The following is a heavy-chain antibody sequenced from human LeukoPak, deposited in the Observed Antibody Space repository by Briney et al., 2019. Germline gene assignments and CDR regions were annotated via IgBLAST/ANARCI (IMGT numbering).Heavy chain of an antibody. J-gene: IGHJ4*02. CDR1: GGSVSSGSYY. CDR3: AREGLASMVRGVIPY. D-gene: IGHD3-10*01. Sequence: SETLSLTCTVSGGSVSSGSYYWSWIRQPPGKGLEWIGYIYYSGSTYYNPSLKSRVTISADTSKNQFSLKLSSVTAADTAVYYCAREGLASMVRGVIPYWGQGTLVTVSS. CDR2: IYYSGST. V-gene: IGHV4-61*01.